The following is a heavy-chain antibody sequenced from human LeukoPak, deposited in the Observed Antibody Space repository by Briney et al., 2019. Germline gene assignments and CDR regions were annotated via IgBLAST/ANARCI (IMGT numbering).Heavy chain of an antibody. CDR1: GGSIRSFY. CDR3: ARASFGYDGSGYFLEYFHH. V-gene: IGHV4-4*07. D-gene: IGHD3-22*01. J-gene: IGHJ1*01. CDR2: IYTSGST. Sequence: SETLSLTCSVSGGSIRSFYWSWIRQPAGKGLEWIGRIYTSGSTNYNPSLKSRVTMSVDTSKNQFSLKLSSVTAADTAVYYCARASFGYDGSGYFLEYFHHWGQGTLGTVSS.